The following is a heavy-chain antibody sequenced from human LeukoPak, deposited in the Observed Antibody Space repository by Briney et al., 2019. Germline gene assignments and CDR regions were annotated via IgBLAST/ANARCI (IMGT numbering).Heavy chain of an antibody. Sequence: GSLRLSCAASGFTFSSLWMTWVRQAPGKGLEWVANIKQDGSEKYYVDSVKGRFTISRDNAKNSLSLQMDSLRVEDTAVYYCARTRWLDHWGQGTLLTVSS. CDR1: GFTFSSLW. D-gene: IGHD4-23*01. CDR2: IKQDGSEK. CDR3: ARTRWLDH. V-gene: IGHV3-7*04. J-gene: IGHJ4*02.